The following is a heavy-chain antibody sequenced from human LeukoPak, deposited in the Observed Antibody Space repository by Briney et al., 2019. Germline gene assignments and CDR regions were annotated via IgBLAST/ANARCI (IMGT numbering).Heavy chain of an antibody. CDR1: GGSVSSGSYY. CDR2: IYNSVRT. D-gene: IGHD5-12*01. J-gene: IGHJ6*02. Sequence: SETLSLTCIVSGGSVSSGSYYWGWIRQPPGKGLEWIGYIYNSVRTNYNPSLKSRVTISVDTSKSQLSLKLSSVTAADTAVYFCVRDLVATIDHYYYGMDVWGQGTTVTVSS. V-gene: IGHV4-61*01. CDR3: VRDLVATIDHYYYGMDV.